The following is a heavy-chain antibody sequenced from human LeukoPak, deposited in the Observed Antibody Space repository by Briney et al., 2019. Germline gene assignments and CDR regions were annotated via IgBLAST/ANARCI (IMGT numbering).Heavy chain of an antibody. CDR1: GYTFTSYY. D-gene: IGHD1-1*01. Sequence: VASVKVSCKASGYTFTSYYMHWVRQAPGQGLEWMGIINPSGGSTSYAQKFQERVTLTRDTSTSTVYMELSSLRAEDTAVYYCARDPGGTTGITDYWGQGTLVTVSS. V-gene: IGHV1-46*01. CDR2: INPSGGST. CDR3: ARDPGGTTGITDY. J-gene: IGHJ4*02.